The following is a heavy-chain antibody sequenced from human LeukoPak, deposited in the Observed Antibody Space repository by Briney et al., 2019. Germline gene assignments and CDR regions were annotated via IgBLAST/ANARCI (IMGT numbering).Heavy chain of an antibody. CDR3: ARDCSGRNWARDFDY. CDR1: GFTFSSYG. D-gene: IGHD2-15*01. CDR2: ISYDGSNK. V-gene: IGHV3-30*03. J-gene: IGHJ4*02. Sequence: PGGSLRLSCAASGFTFSSYGMHWVRQAPGKGLEWVAVISYDGSNKYYADSVKGRFTISRDNSKNTLYLQMNSLRAEDTAVYYCARDCSGRNWARDFDYWGQGTLVTVSS.